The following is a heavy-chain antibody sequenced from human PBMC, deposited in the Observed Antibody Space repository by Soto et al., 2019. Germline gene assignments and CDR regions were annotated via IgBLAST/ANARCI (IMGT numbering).Heavy chain of an antibody. CDR2: ISSSSSYI. V-gene: IGHV3-21*01. CDR1: GFTFSSYS. J-gene: IGHJ6*02. Sequence: EVQLVESGGGLVKPGGSLRLSCAASGFTFSSYSMNWVRQAPGKGLEWVSSISSSSSYIYYADSVKGRFTISRDNAKNSLYLQMNSLRAEDTAVYYCARDGTEYSSSSGFYYYYYYGMDVWGQGTTVTVSS. CDR3: ARDGTEYSSSSGFYYYYYYGMDV. D-gene: IGHD6-6*01.